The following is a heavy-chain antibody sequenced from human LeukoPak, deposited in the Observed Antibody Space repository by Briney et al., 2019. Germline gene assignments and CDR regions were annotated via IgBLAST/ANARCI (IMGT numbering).Heavy chain of an antibody. CDR3: VRTIGMTV. Sequence: GGSLSLSCAVSGFTLSSYGMHGVGQAPGRGLMCVAVISYDGTTTYYAASVKARFTISTDNSKNPLYLQMHSLTAEHTAVYYCVRTIGMTVWGQGTTVTVSS. V-gene: IGHV3-30*03. J-gene: IGHJ6*02. D-gene: IGHD3-9*01. CDR1: GFTLSSYG. CDR2: ISYDGTTT.